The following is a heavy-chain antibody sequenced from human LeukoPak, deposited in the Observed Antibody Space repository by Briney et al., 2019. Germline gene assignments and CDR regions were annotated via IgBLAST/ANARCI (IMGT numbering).Heavy chain of an antibody. CDR1: GYTFTAYY. V-gene: IGHV1-2*02. Sequence: ASVKVSCKASGYTFTAYYMHWVRQAPGQGLEWMGWINPNTGGTNYAQKFQGRVTMTRDTSISTAYMELSSLISDDTAVYYCARGDCSSTSCLRPFDYWGQGTLVTVSS. CDR2: INPNTGGT. D-gene: IGHD2-2*01. CDR3: ARGDCSSTSCLRPFDY. J-gene: IGHJ4*02.